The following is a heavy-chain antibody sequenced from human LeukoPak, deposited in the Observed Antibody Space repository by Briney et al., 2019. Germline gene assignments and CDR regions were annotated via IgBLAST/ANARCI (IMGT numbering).Heavy chain of an antibody. J-gene: IGHJ4*02. Sequence: GSLRLSCAASGFTFSSYAMSWVRQPPGKGLEWIGEIYHSGSTNYNPSLKSRVTISVDKSKNQFSLKLSSVTAADTAVYYCARGGIAALDYWGQGTLVTVSS. V-gene: IGHV4-4*02. CDR1: GFTFSSYAM. CDR3: ARGGIAALDY. CDR2: IYHSGST. D-gene: IGHD6-6*01.